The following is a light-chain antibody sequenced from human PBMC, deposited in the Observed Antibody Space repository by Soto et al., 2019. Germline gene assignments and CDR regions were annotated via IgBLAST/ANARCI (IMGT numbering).Light chain of an antibody. V-gene: IGKV3D-15*01. CDR1: QSVSSY. CDR2: DAS. CDR3: QQYDSWPLT. J-gene: IGKJ4*01. Sequence: EIVLTQSPATLSLSPGERATLSCRASQSVSSYLAWYQQRPGQAPRLLIYDASNRPTGIPDRFSGSGSGTEFSLTISSLQSEDFAVYYCQQYDSWPLTFGGGTKVEIK.